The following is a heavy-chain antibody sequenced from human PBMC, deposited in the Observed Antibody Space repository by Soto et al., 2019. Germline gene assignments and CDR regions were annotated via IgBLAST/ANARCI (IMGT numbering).Heavy chain of an antibody. V-gene: IGHV4-31*03. CDR2: IYYSGST. D-gene: IGHD3-9*01. CDR1: GGSMRSGGYY. Sequence: LSLTCTVSGGSMRSGGYYWSWIRQHPGKGLEWIGYIYYSGSTYYNPSLKSRVTISVDTSKNQFSLKLSSVTAADTAVYYCARGRDILTGYLDYWGQGTLVTVSS. CDR3: ARGRDILTGYLDY. J-gene: IGHJ4*02.